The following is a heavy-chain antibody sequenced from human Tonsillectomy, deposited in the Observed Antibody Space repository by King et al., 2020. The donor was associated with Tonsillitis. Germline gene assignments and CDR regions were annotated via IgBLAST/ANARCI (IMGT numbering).Heavy chain of an antibody. CDR2: INHSGST. J-gene: IGHJ4*02. CDR3: ARGPYYYGSGSYYVFDY. D-gene: IGHD3-10*01. Sequence: VQLQQWGAGLLKPSETLSLPCAVYGGSFSGYYWSWIRQPPGKGLEWIGEINHSGSTNYNPSLKSRVTISVDTSKNQFSLKLSSVTAADTAVYYCARGPYYYGSGSYYVFDYWGQGTLVTVSS. CDR1: GGSFSGYY. V-gene: IGHV4-34*01.